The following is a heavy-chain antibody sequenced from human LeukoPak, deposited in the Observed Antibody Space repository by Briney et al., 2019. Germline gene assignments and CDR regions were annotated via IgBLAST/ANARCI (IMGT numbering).Heavy chain of an antibody. Sequence: ASVKVSCKAFGYKLTDNWIHWVRQAPGQGLEWMGWINTKTGATNIAQKFQGRVTMTRDTSVNTIEVSRLTSDDTAVYFCARGVVACPNWGQGILVTVSS. CDR1: GYKLTDNW. J-gene: IGHJ4*02. CDR3: ARGVVACPN. CDR2: INTKTGAT. V-gene: IGHV1-2*02. D-gene: IGHD2-15*01.